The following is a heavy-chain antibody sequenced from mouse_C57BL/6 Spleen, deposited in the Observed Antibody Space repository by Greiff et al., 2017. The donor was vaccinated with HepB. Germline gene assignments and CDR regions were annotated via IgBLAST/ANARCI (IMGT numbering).Heavy chain of an antibody. CDR2: FYPGSGSI. V-gene: IGHV1-62-2*01. CDR1: GYTFTEYT. J-gene: IGHJ4*01. CDR3: ARHEGGYYYGSSPYAMDY. D-gene: IGHD1-1*01. Sequence: QVQLQQSGAELVKPGASVKLSCKASGYTFTEYTIHWVKQRSGQGLEWIGWFYPGSGSIKYNEKFKDEATLTADKSSSTVYMELSRLTSEDSAVYFCARHEGGYYYGSSPYAMDYWGQGTSVTVSS.